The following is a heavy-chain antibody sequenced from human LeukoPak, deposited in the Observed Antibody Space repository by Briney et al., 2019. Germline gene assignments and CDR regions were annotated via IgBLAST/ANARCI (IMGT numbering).Heavy chain of an antibody. J-gene: IGHJ4*02. D-gene: IGHD2-21*02. Sequence: SETLSLTCTVSGGSISSGYYWGWIRQPPGKGLEWIGSIYHSGSTYYNPSLKSRVTISVDTSKNQFSLKLSSVTAADTAVYYCARVLGVVTANLDYWGQGTLVTVSS. CDR1: GGSISSGYY. CDR3: ARVLGVVTANLDY. V-gene: IGHV4-38-2*02. CDR2: IYHSGST.